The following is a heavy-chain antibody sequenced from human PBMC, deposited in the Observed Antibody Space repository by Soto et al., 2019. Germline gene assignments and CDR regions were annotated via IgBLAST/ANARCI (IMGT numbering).Heavy chain of an antibody. J-gene: IGHJ1*01. Sequence: EVNLLEAGGGLVQPGGSLRISCVGSGLTFNNYAMTWVRQPPWKGLEWVSGTTGSGGNKHYADSVRGRFTISRDNSKKTLYLEMKSLRVEDTAVYYCAKDGDFGDNGPAEYFEHWGQGTLVVVSS. CDR3: AKDGDFGDNGPAEYFEH. V-gene: IGHV3-23*01. D-gene: IGHD4-17*01. CDR2: TTGSGGNK. CDR1: GLTFNNYA.